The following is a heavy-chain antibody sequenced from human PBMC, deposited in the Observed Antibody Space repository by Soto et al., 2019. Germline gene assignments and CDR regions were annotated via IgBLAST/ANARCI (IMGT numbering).Heavy chain of an antibody. CDR3: ARDVGRFDP. CDR1: GGSISSYY. D-gene: IGHD3-3*01. J-gene: IGHJ5*02. Sequence: QVQLQESGPGLVKPSETLSLTCTVSGGSISSYYWSWIRQPPGKGLEWIGYIYYSGSTNYNPSHKSRVTISVDTSKDQFSLKLSSVTAADTAVYSCARDVGRFDPWGQGTLVTVSS. V-gene: IGHV4-59*01. CDR2: IYYSGST.